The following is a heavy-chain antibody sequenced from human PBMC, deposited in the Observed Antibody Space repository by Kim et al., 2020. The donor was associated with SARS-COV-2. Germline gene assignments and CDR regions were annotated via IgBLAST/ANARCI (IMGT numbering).Heavy chain of an antibody. CDR3: ASQLQGVAWGAFDI. J-gene: IGHJ3*02. CDR2: INAGNGNT. V-gene: IGHV1-3*01. Sequence: APVKVSCKASGYTFTSYAMHWVRQAPGQRLEWMGWINAGNGNTKYSQKFQGRVTITRDTSASTAYMELSSLRSEDTAVYYCASQLQGVAWGAFDIWGQGTMVTVSS. D-gene: IGHD3-16*01. CDR1: GYTFTSYA.